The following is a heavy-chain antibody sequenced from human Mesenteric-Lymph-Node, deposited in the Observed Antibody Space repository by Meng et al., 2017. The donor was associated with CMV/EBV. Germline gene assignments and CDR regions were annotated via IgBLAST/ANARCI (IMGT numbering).Heavy chain of an antibody. Sequence: GESLKISCAASGFTFSSYAMHWVRQAPGKGLEWVAVISYDGSNKYYADSVKGRFTISRDNSKNTLYLQMNSLGAEDTAVYYCARERWTVAATDYYYGMDVWGQGTTVTVSS. D-gene: IGHD6-19*01. CDR2: ISYDGSNK. CDR1: GFTFSSYA. J-gene: IGHJ6*02. CDR3: ARERWTVAATDYYYGMDV. V-gene: IGHV3-30-3*01.